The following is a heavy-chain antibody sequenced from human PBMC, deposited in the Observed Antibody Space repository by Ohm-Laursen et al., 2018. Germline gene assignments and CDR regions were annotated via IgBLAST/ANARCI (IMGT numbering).Heavy chain of an antibody. Sequence: SSVKVSCKASGYTFNSYGISWVRQAPGQGLEWMGWISDYNGITNYAQKLQGRVTMTTDTSTSTAYMELSSLRSEDTAVYYCARGPNPPDPWGQGTLVTISS. J-gene: IGHJ5*02. CDR3: ARGPNPPDP. CDR2: ISDYNGIT. V-gene: IGHV1-18*01. CDR1: GYTFNSYG.